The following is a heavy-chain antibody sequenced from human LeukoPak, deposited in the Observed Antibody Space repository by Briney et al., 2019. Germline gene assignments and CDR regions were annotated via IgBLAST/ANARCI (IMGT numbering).Heavy chain of an antibody. Sequence: SETLSLTCTVSGGSISSYYWSWIRQPPGKGLEWIGYIYTSGSTNYNPSLKSRVTISVDTSKNQFSLTLSSVTAADPAVYYCARRRVAAAGSLYYYYMDVWGKGTTVTVSS. V-gene: IGHV4-4*09. CDR1: GGSISSYY. CDR3: ARRRVAAAGSLYYYYMDV. CDR2: IYTSGST. J-gene: IGHJ6*03. D-gene: IGHD6-25*01.